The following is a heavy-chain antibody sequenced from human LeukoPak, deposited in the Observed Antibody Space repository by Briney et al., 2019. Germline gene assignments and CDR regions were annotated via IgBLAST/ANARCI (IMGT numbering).Heavy chain of an antibody. J-gene: IGHJ4*02. CDR3: VRGTGY. CDR2: ISSNGDNT. CDR1: GFTFSTYV. V-gene: IGHV3-64D*06. Sequence: GGSLRLSCSVSGFTFSTYVMHWVRQAPGKGLEYVSAISSNGDNTYYADSVKGRFTISRDNSKNALYLQMSSLRADDTAVYYCVRGTGYWGQGTLVTVSS.